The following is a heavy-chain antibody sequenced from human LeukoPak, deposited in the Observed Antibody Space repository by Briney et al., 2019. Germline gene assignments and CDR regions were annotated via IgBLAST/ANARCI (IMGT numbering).Heavy chain of an antibody. CDR1: GYTFTSYD. CDR3: ARGRPSLYYYDSSGYYSDY. CDR2: MNPNRGNT. D-gene: IGHD3-22*01. Sequence: ASVKVSCKASGYTFTSYDINWVRQATGQGLEWMGWMNPNRGNTGYAQKFQGRVTMTRNTSISTAYMELSSLRSEDTAVYYCARGRPSLYYYDSSGYYSDYWGQGTLVTVSS. J-gene: IGHJ4*02. V-gene: IGHV1-8*01.